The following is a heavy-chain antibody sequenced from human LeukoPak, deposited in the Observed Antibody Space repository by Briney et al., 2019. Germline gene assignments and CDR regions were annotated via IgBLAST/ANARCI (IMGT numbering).Heavy chain of an antibody. D-gene: IGHD3-10*01. Sequence: ASVKVSCKASGGTFSSYAISWVRQAPGQGLEWMGGVIPIFGTANYAQKFQGRVTITADESTSTAYMELSSLRSEDTAVYYCARDGGFGELFGDLNWFDPWGQGTLVTVSS. CDR2: VIPIFGTA. CDR3: ARDGGFGELFGDLNWFDP. CDR1: GGTFSSYA. J-gene: IGHJ5*02. V-gene: IGHV1-69*13.